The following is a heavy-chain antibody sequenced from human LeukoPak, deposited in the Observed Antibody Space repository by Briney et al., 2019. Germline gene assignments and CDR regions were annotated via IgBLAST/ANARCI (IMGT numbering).Heavy chain of an antibody. V-gene: IGHV3-23*01. CDR3: AKGINSGSYYYFDY. CDR2: ISGSGGGT. J-gene: IGHJ4*02. D-gene: IGHD1-26*01. CDR1: GFTFSSYA. Sequence: GGSLRLSCAASGFTFSSYAMSWVRQAPGKGLEWVSTISGSGGGTYYADSVKGRFTISRDNSKNTLYLQMNSLRVEDTAIYYCAKGINSGSYYYFDYRGQGTLATVSS.